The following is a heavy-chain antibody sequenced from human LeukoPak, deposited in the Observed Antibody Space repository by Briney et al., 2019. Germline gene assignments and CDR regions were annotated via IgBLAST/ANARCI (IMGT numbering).Heavy chain of an antibody. V-gene: IGHV3-21*01. CDR2: ISSSSSYI. CDR1: GFTFSSYS. Sequence: GGSLRLSCAASGFTFSSYSMNWVRQAPGKGLEWVSSISSSSSYIYYADSVKGRFTISRDNAKNPLYLQMNSLRAEDTAVYYCAREGGITIFGWFDPWGQGTLVTVSS. CDR3: AREGGITIFGWFDP. D-gene: IGHD3-3*01. J-gene: IGHJ5*02.